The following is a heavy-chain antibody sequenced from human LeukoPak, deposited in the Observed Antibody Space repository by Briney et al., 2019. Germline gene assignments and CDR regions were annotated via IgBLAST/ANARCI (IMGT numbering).Heavy chain of an antibody. D-gene: IGHD3-10*01. CDR3: ARDRGVSYFDY. CDR1: GFTLSNYG. V-gene: IGHV3-33*01. J-gene: IGHJ4*02. Sequence: GGSLRLSCAASGFTLSNYGMHWVRQAPGKGLEWVAVIWYDGSDKYYADSVKGRFTISRDNSKNTLYVQMNSLRAEDTAVYYCARDRGVSYFDYWGQGTQVTVSS. CDR2: IWYDGSDK.